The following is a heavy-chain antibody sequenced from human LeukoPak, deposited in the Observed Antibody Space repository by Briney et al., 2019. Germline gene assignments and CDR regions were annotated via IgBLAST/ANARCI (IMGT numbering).Heavy chain of an antibody. J-gene: IGHJ4*02. Sequence: PGGSLRLSCAASGFTFRNYAMNWVRQAPGKGLEWFSSISGSSSDIYYADPVKGRFTNSRDNAKNSLYLQMSSLRAEDTAIYYCARRGYYDYSGYDYWGQGTLVTVSS. CDR3: ARRGYYDYSGYDY. V-gene: IGHV3-21*01. CDR2: ISGSSSDI. CDR1: GFTFRNYA. D-gene: IGHD3-22*01.